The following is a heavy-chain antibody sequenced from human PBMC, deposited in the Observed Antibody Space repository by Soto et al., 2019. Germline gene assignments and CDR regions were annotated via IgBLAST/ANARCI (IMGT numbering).Heavy chain of an antibody. V-gene: IGHV4-30-2*02. CDR3: ARTMVGARAGYFDY. CDR2: IYHSGST. D-gene: IGHD1-26*01. CDR1: GGSISSGGYS. Sequence: SETLSLTCAVSGGSISSGGYSWSWIRQPPGKGLEWIGYIYHSGSTYYNPSLKSRVTISVDTSKNQFSLKLSSVTAADTAVYYCARTMVGARAGYFDYWGRGTLVTVSS. J-gene: IGHJ4*02.